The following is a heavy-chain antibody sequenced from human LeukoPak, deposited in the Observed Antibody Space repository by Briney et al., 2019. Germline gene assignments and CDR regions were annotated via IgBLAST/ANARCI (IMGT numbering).Heavy chain of an antibody. Sequence: PGGSLRLSCAASGFTFSSYGMSWVRQAPGKGLEWVSYIRSRGGTIYYADSVKGRFTISRDNAKNSLYLQMNSLRAEDTAVYYCARDFGRWFLDYWGQGTLVTVSS. J-gene: IGHJ4*02. CDR3: ARDFGRWFLDY. D-gene: IGHD4-23*01. CDR2: IRSRGGTI. CDR1: GFTFSSYG. V-gene: IGHV3-48*04.